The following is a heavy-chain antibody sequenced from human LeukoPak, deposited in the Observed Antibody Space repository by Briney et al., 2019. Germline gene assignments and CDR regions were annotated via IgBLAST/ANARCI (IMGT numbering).Heavy chain of an antibody. V-gene: IGHV4-38-2*02. CDR2: IYHSGST. D-gene: IGHD3-10*01. J-gene: IGHJ4*02. Sequence: SETLSLTCTVSGYSISSGYYWGWIRQPPGKGLEWIGSIYHSGSTYYNPSLKSRVTISVGTSKNQFSLKLSSVTAADTAVYYCARDPTVLWFGELFQDYWGQGTLVTVSS. CDR3: ARDPTVLWFGELFQDY. CDR1: GYSISSGYY.